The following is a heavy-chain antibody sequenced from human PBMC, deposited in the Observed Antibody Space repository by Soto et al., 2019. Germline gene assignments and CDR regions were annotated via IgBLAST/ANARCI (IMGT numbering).Heavy chain of an antibody. CDR1: GFSLSTSGVG. Sequence: QITLKESGPTLVKPTQTLTLTCTFSGFSLSTSGVGVGWIRQPPGKALEWLALIYWDDDKRYSPSLKSRLTITKDTSKNQVVLTMTNMDPVDTATYYCAHRPGEGKQWLVLDYWGQGTLVTVSS. CDR2: IYWDDDK. J-gene: IGHJ4*02. D-gene: IGHD6-19*01. V-gene: IGHV2-5*02. CDR3: AHRPGEGKQWLVLDY.